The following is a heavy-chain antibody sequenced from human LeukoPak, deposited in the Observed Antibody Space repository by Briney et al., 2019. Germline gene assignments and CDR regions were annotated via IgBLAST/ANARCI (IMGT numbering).Heavy chain of an antibody. CDR3: AKDREWLIVGATSFDY. J-gene: IGHJ4*02. Sequence: GRSLRLSCAASGFTFSSYGMHWVRQAPGKGLEWVAVISYDGSNKYYADSVKGRFTISRDNSKNTLYLQMNSLRAEDTAVYYCAKDREWLIVGATSFDYWGQGTLVTVSS. D-gene: IGHD1-26*01. CDR1: GFTFSSYG. CDR2: ISYDGSNK. V-gene: IGHV3-30*18.